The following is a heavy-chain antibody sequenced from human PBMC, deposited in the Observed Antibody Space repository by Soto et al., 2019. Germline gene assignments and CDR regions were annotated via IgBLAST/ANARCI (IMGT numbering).Heavy chain of an antibody. CDR2: INAGNGNT. J-gene: IGHJ4*02. Sequence: ASVKVSCKASGYTFTNYAMHWVRQAPGQRLEWMGWINAGNGNTKYSQKFQGRVTITRDTSASTAYMELSSLRSEDTAVYYCARDHVVRGSYYDYWGQGTLVTVSS. CDR3: ARDHVVRGSYYDY. D-gene: IGHD1-26*01. V-gene: IGHV1-3*01. CDR1: GYTFTNYA.